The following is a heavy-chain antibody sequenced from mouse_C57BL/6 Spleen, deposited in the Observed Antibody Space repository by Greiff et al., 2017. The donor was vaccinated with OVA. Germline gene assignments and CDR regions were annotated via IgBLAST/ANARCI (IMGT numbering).Heavy chain of an antibody. CDR1: GFTFSDYY. Sequence: EVKLMESEGGLVQPGSSMKLSCTASGFTFSDYYMAWVRQVPEKGLEWVANINYDGSSTYYLDSLKSRFIISRDNAKNILYLQMSSLKSEDTATYYCARADWDDYFDYWGQGTTLTVSS. CDR2: INYDGSST. J-gene: IGHJ2*01. V-gene: IGHV5-16*01. D-gene: IGHD4-1*01. CDR3: ARADWDDYFDY.